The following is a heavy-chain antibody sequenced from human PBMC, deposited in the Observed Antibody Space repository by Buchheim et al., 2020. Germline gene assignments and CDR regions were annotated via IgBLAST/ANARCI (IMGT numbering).Heavy chain of an antibody. J-gene: IGHJ4*02. CDR3: AREDIVATFDY. CDR2: ISPDGSEK. Sequence: EMQLVESGGGLVQPGGSLRLSCAASGFTFSSSWMNWVRQAPGKGLEWVANISPDGSEKYHVDSVKGRFTISRDNAKNSLYLQMNSLRADDTAVYYCAREDIVATFDYWGQGTL. D-gene: IGHD5-12*01. V-gene: IGHV3-7*01. CDR1: GFTFSSSW.